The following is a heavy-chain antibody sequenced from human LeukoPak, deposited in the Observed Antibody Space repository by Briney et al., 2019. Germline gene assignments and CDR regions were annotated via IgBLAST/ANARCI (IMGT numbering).Heavy chain of an antibody. CDR3: AADRSNSLWRVLDY. J-gene: IGHJ4*02. CDR2: FDPEDGET. V-gene: IGHV1-24*01. Sequence: ASVKVSCKASGDTFIPYTFSWVRQAPGQGLVWMGGFDPEDGETIYAQKFQGRVTMTEDASTDTAYMELSSLKSGDTAVYYCAADRSNSLWRVLDYWGRGTLLTVSS. D-gene: IGHD1-1*01. CDR1: GDTFIPYT.